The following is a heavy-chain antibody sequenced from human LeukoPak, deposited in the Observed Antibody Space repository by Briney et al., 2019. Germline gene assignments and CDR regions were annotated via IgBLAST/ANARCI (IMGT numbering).Heavy chain of an antibody. CDR3: ARPRVEIRFDYYGSGSLQKPLDY. J-gene: IGHJ4*02. Sequence: SVEVSCKASGGTFSSYAMSWVRQAPGQGLEWMGGIIPIFGTANYAQKFQGRVTITADESTSTAYMELSSLRSEDTAVYYCARPRVEIRFDYYGSGSLQKPLDYWGQGTLVTVSS. CDR2: IIPIFGTA. D-gene: IGHD3-10*01. V-gene: IGHV1-69*01. CDR1: GGTFSSYA.